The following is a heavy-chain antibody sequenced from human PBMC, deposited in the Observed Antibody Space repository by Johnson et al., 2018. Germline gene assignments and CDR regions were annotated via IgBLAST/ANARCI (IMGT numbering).Heavy chain of an antibody. Sequence: QVQLVESGAEVKKPGSSVKVSCKASGGTFSSYAISWVRQAPGQGLEWMGGIIPIFGTANYAQKFQGRVTITADESTSTAYMELSSLGSEDTAVYYCARDRTSIKSGPAEYLQHWGQGTLVTVSS. CDR3: ARDRTSIKSGPAEYLQH. J-gene: IGHJ1*01. CDR1: GGTFSSYA. D-gene: IGHD3-3*01. CDR2: IIPIFGTA. V-gene: IGHV1-69*01.